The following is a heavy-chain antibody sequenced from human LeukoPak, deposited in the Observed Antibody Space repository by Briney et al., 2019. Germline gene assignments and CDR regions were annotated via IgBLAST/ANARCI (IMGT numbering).Heavy chain of an antibody. Sequence: GGSLRLSCAASGFTFSSYEMNWVRQAPGKGLEWVSYISSSGSTIYYADSVKGRFTISRDNAKNSLYLQMNSLRAEDTAVYYCARDKATYYYGSGPFDPWGQGTLVTVSS. CDR3: ARDKATYYYGSGPFDP. J-gene: IGHJ5*02. D-gene: IGHD3-10*01. V-gene: IGHV3-48*03. CDR2: ISSSGSTI. CDR1: GFTFSSYE.